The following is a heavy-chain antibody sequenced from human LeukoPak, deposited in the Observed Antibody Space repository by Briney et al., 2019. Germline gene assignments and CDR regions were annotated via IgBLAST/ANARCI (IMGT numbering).Heavy chain of an antibody. CDR3: ARRGGRIFDY. CDR1: GGSISSYY. D-gene: IGHD2-15*01. CDR2: IYYSGST. Sequence: SETLSLTCTVSGGSISSYYWSWIRQPPGKGLEWIGYIYYSGSTNYNPSLKSRVTISVDTSKNQFSLKLGSVTAADTAVYYCARRGGRIFDYWGQGTLVTVSS. V-gene: IGHV4-59*01. J-gene: IGHJ4*02.